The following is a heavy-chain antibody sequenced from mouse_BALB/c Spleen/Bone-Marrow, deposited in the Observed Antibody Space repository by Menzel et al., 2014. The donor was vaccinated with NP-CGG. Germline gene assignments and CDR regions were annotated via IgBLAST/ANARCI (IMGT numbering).Heavy chain of an antibody. V-gene: IGHV5-6*01. CDR2: ISSGGSYT. D-gene: IGHD1-1*01. CDR3: GRNYYGSSYYFDY. J-gene: IGHJ2*01. CDR1: GFTFSSYG. Sequence: EVKLVESGGDLVKPGGSLKLSCVASGFTFSSYGMSWVRQTPDKRLEWVATISSGGSYTYYPDSVKGRFTISRDNAKNTLYLQMSSLKSEDTAMYYCGRNYYGSSYYFDYWGRGTTLTVSS.